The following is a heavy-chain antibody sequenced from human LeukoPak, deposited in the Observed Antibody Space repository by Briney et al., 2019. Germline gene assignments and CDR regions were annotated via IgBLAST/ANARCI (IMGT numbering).Heavy chain of an antibody. CDR2: INSDGSST. CDR1: GFTFSSYW. CDR3: ARQRELINDAVDI. V-gene: IGHV3-74*01. Sequence: GGSLRLSCAASGFTFSSYWMHWVRQAPGKGLVWVSRINSDGSSTSFADSVKGRFTISRDNAKNTLYLQMNSLRAEDTAVYYCARQRELINDAVDIWGQGTMVTVSS. J-gene: IGHJ3*02. D-gene: IGHD1-7*01.